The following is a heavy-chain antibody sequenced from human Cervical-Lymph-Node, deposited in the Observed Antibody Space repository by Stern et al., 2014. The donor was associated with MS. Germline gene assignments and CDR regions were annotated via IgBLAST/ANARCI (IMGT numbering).Heavy chain of an antibody. CDR2: IYYSGST. D-gene: IGHD6-19*01. Sequence: QVQLQESGPGLVKPSQTLSLTCTVSGGSISSGGYYWSWIRQHPGKGLEWFGYIYYSGSTYYNPSLKSRVTISVDTSKNQFSLKLSSVTAADTAVYYCAREGGVAVAVDYWGQGTLVTVSS. V-gene: IGHV4-31*03. CDR1: GGSISSGGYY. J-gene: IGHJ4*02. CDR3: AREGGVAVAVDY.